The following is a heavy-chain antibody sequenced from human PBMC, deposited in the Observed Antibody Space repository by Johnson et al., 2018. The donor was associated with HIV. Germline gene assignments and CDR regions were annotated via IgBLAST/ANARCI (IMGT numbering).Heavy chain of an antibody. J-gene: IGHJ3*02. CDR2: ISSRGSTI. V-gene: IGHV3-11*04. CDR1: GFTFSDYY. D-gene: IGHD2-15*01. CDR3: AREGPYWAFDI. Sequence: QVQLVESGGGLVKPGGSLRLSCAASGFTFSDYYMSWIRQAPGKGLEWVSYISSRGSTIYHADSVKGRLIISRDYAKNSVYLQMSSLRAEDTAVYYCAREGPYWAFDIWGQGTMVTVSS.